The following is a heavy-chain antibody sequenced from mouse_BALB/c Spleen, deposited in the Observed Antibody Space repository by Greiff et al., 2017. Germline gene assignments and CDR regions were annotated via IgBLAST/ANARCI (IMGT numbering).Heavy chain of an antibody. CDR3: ARDGLGRAWFAY. V-gene: IGHV2-9*02. J-gene: IGHJ3*01. CDR2: IWAGGST. CDR1: GFSLTSYG. Sequence: VQVVESGPGLVAPSQSLSITCTVSGFSLTSYGVHWVRQPPGKGLEWLGVIWAGGSTNYNSALMSRLSISKDNSKSQVFLKMNSLQTDDTAMYYCARDGLGRAWFAYWGQGTLVTVSA.